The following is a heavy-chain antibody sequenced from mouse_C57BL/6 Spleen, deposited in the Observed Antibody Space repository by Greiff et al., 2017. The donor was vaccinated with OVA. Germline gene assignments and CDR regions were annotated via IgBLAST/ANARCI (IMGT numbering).Heavy chain of an antibody. CDR2: ISYDGSN. Sequence: EVQLQQSGPGLVKPSQSLSLTCSVTGYSITSGYYWNWIRQFPGNKLEWMGYISYDGSNNYNPSLKNRISITRDTSKNQFFLKLNSVTTEDTATYYCAREGSRYYDCDGFAYWGQGTLVTVSA. V-gene: IGHV3-6*01. CDR1: GYSITSGYY. CDR3: AREGSRYYDCDGFAY. J-gene: IGHJ3*01. D-gene: IGHD2-4*01.